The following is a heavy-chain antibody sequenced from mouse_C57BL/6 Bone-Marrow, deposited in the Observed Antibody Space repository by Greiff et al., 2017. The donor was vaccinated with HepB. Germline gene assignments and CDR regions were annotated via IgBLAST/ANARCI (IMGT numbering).Heavy chain of an antibody. D-gene: IGHD2-5*01. CDR3: ARDSNYYFDY. J-gene: IGHJ2*01. Sequence: VQLQQSGAELVKPGASVKLSCTASGFNIKDYYMHWVKQRTEQGLEWIGRIDPEDGETKYDPKFQGKATITADTSSNTAYLQLSSLTSEDTAVYYCARDSNYYFDYWGQGTTLTVSS. CDR1: GFNIKDYY. V-gene: IGHV14-2*01. CDR2: IDPEDGET.